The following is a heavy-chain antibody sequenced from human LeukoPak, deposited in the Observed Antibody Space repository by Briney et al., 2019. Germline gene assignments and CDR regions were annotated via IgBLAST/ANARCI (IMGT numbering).Heavy chain of an antibody. J-gene: IGHJ4*02. Sequence: WASVKVFCKASGYNFAAHLIHWGRQAPGQGRAGMGRIIPNSGDTNHAQKYQCGVTLTRVTQISAASLQRSTLKTEHTAVYYCARGARAEFWSGYTTHFDYWGQGAPVTVSS. D-gene: IGHD3-3*01. CDR2: IIPNSGDT. V-gene: IGHV1-2*02. CDR3: ARGARAEFWSGYTTHFDY. CDR1: GYNFAAHL.